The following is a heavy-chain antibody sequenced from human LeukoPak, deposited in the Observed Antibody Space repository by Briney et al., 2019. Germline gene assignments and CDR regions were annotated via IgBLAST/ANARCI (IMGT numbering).Heavy chain of an antibody. CDR3: AKERSGSYSRTWDY. D-gene: IGHD1-26*01. J-gene: IGHJ4*02. CDR2: ISGSGGST. Sequence: PGGSLRLSCAASGFIFRNYAMSWVRQAPGKGLEWVSGISGSGGSTNYADSVKGRFTISRDNSKNTLYLQMNSLRAEDTAVYYCAKERSGSYSRTWDYWGQGTLVTVSS. CDR1: GFIFRNYA. V-gene: IGHV3-23*01.